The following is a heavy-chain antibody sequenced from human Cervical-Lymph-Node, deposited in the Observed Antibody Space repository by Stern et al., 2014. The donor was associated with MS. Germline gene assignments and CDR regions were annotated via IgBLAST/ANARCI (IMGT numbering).Heavy chain of an antibody. CDR2: IFWDDEK. Sequence: QVTLRESGPALVKPTQSLTLTCTFSGFSLNTDGVAVGWIRQPPGKAPEWLAVIFWDDEKKYSPSLQTRLAISMDTSKNQVVLNMANMDPLDTGTYYCAHRRTAFYSFDYWGQGILVTVSS. CDR3: AHRRTAFYSFDY. V-gene: IGHV2-5*02. CDR1: GFSLNTDGVA. D-gene: IGHD2-21*01. J-gene: IGHJ4*02.